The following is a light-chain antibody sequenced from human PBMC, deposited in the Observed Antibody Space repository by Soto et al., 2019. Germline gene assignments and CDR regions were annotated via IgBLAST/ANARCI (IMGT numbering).Light chain of an antibody. V-gene: IGLV2-14*01. CDR2: DVN. J-gene: IGLJ1*01. CDR3: SSYTSSSTYV. CDR1: SSDVGGYNF. Sequence: QSVRTQPVSVSGAPRRSITISCTGTSSDVGGYNFVSWYQQHPGKAPELMIYDVNNRPSGVSNRFSGSKSGNTASLSISGLQAEDEADYYCSSYTSSSTYVFGPGTKVTVL.